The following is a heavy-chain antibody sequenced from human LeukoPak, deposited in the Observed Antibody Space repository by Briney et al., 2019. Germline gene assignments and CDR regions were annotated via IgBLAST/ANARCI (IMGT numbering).Heavy chain of an antibody. CDR3: ARNAYYDLDY. J-gene: IGHJ4*02. Sequence: SGTLSLTCTVSGASITNENWWSWVRRPPGEGLEWIGEIYHGGNTHYNPSLKSRVTISVDKFKNQFSLSLTSVTAADTAVYYCARNAYYDLDYWGQGTLVTVSS. V-gene: IGHV4-4*02. D-gene: IGHD1-26*01. CDR2: IYHGGNT. CDR1: GASITNENW.